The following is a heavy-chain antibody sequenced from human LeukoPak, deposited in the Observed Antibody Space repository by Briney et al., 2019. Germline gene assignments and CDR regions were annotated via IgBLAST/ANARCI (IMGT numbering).Heavy chain of an antibody. CDR3: AKSRGVITYYFDY. Sequence: GGSLRLSCAASGFMFSSYWMSWVRQAPGKGLEWVSAISGSGGRTYYADSVKGRFTISRDNSKNTLYLQMNSLRAEDTAVCYCAKSRGVITYYFDYWGQGTLVTVSS. D-gene: IGHD3-10*01. J-gene: IGHJ4*02. V-gene: IGHV3-23*01. CDR2: ISGSGGRT. CDR1: GFMFSSYW.